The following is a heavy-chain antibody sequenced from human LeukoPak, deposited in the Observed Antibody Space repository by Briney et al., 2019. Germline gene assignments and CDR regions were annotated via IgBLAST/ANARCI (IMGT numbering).Heavy chain of an antibody. CDR2: ISGNGGTT. D-gene: IGHD6-13*01. V-gene: IGHV3-23*01. J-gene: IGHJ5*02. CDR1: GFAFSSYA. Sequence: GGSLRLSCAASGFAFSSYAMNWVRQAPGKGLEWVSAISGNGGTTYYAGSVKGRFTISRDNSKNTLFLQMNSLRAEDTAAYYCAKGHSIAAAGTGWFDPWGQGTLVTVSS. CDR3: AKGHSIAAAGTGWFDP.